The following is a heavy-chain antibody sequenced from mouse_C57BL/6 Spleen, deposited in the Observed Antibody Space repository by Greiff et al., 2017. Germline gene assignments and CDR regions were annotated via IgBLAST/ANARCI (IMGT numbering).Heavy chain of an antibody. CDR3: ARRTVVDYFDY. CDR1: GFTFSDYY. Sequence: EVQLVESEGGLVQPGSSMKLSCTASGFTFSDYYMAWVRQVPEKGLEWVANINYDGSSTYYLDSLKSRFIISRDNAKNILYLQMSSLKSEDTATYYCARRTVVDYFDYWGQGTTRTVSS. V-gene: IGHV5-16*02. D-gene: IGHD1-1*01. CDR2: INYDGSST. J-gene: IGHJ2*01.